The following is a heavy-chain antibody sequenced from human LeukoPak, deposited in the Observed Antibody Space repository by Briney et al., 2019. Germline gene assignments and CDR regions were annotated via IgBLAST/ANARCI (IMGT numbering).Heavy chain of an antibody. Sequence: SETLSLTCTVSGGSISSSSYYWGWIRQPPGKGLEWIGSIYYSGSTYYNPSLKSRVTISVDTSKNQFSLKLSSVTAADTAVYYCAREPGSYPFDAFDIWGQGTMVTVSS. J-gene: IGHJ3*02. V-gene: IGHV4-39*07. CDR1: GGSISSSSYY. CDR2: IYYSGST. CDR3: AREPGSYPFDAFDI. D-gene: IGHD3-10*01.